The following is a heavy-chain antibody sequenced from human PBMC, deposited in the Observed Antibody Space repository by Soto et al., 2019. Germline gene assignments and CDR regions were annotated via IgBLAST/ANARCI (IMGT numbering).Heavy chain of an antibody. CDR2: INAGKGDT. J-gene: IGHJ4*02. V-gene: IGHV1-3*01. CDR3: ARNILGGTTDY. D-gene: IGHD1-7*01. CDR1: GYTFTNHA. Sequence: GASVKVSCKASGYTFTNHAIHWVRQAPGQGLEWMGWINAGKGDTKYPQRFQGRVTITRDTSASTAYMELSSLRSEDTAVYYCARNILGGTTDYWAPGTLVTVSS.